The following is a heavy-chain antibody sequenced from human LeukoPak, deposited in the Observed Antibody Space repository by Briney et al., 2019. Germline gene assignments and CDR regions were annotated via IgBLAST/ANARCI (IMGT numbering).Heavy chain of an antibody. CDR2: IDWDDNK. CDR3: ARLYSTGWYDY. V-gene: IGHV2-70*04. CDR1: GFSLSTSAMR. D-gene: IGHD6-19*01. Sequence: SGPALVKPTQTLTLTCTFSGFSLSTSAMRVSWIRQPPGKAPEWLARIDWDDNKFYSTSLKTRLTISKDTSKNQVVLRMTNMDPVDTATYYCARLYSTGWYDYWGQGTLVTVSS. J-gene: IGHJ4*02.